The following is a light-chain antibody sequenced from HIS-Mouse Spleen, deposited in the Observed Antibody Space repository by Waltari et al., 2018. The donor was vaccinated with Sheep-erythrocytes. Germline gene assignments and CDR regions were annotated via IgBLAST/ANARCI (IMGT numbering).Light chain of an antibody. V-gene: IGKV2-28*01. CDR1: QRLLHSNGYNY. Sequence: DIVLTPSPLSLPVTPGAPASISCRSSQRLLHSNGYNYLDWYLQKPGQAPQLLIYLGSNRDSGVPDRFRGSGSGTDFTLKISRVEAEDVGVYYCMQAIQTPRTFGQGTKVEIK. J-gene: IGKJ1*01. CDR2: LGS. CDR3: MQAIQTPRT.